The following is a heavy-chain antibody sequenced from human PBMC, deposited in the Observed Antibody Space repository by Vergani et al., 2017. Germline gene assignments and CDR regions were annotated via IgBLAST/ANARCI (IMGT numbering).Heavy chain of an antibody. Sequence: EVQLVESGGGLIQPGGSLRLSCAASGFTVSSNYMSWVRQAPGKGLEWVSVIYSGGSTYYADSVKGRFTTTRDNSKNTLYLQMNSLRAEDTAVYYCARGGYSSSWYNWFDPWGQGTLVTVSS. D-gene: IGHD6-13*01. CDR1: GFTVSSNY. V-gene: IGHV3-53*01. CDR3: ARGGYSSSWYNWFDP. J-gene: IGHJ5*02. CDR2: IYSGGST.